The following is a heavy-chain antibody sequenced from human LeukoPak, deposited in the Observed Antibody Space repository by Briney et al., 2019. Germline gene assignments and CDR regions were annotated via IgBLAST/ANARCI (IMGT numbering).Heavy chain of an antibody. CDR2: IWYDGSNK. D-gene: IGHD5-24*01. J-gene: IGHJ4*02. Sequence: HAGGSLRLSCAASGFTFSSYGMHWVRQAPGKGLEWVAVIWYDGSNKYYADSVKGRFTISRDNSKNTLYLQMNSLRAEDTAVYYCARDQGEMATTILFDYWGQGTLVTVSS. CDR3: ARDQGEMATTILFDY. V-gene: IGHV3-33*01. CDR1: GFTFSSYG.